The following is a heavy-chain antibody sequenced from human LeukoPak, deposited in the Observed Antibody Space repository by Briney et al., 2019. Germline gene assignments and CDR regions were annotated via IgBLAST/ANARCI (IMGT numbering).Heavy chain of an antibody. J-gene: IGHJ4*02. CDR2: ISYDGSNK. D-gene: IGHD3-22*01. Sequence: GGSLRLSCAASGFTFSSYAMHWVRQAPGKGLEWVAVISYDGSNKYYADSVKGRFTISSDNSKNTLHLQMNRLRAEDTAVYYCARDAYYDSSGFDYWGQGTLVTVSS. CDR3: ARDAYYDSSGFDY. V-gene: IGHV3-30-3*01. CDR1: GFTFSSYA.